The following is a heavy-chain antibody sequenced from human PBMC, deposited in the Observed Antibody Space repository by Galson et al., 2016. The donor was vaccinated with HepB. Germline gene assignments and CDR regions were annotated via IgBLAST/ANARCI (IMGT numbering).Heavy chain of an antibody. CDR3: ARSIAARAEDN. D-gene: IGHD6-6*01. J-gene: IGHJ4*02. V-gene: IGHV4-39*01. CDR2: IYFSGNT. CDR1: GGSISSTTYY. Sequence: ETLSLTCTVSGGSISSTTYYWGWIRQPPGKGLEWIGSIYFSGNTYYNPSLKSRVTMSVDTSKNQFSLRLSSVTAADTAVYYCARSIAARAEDNWGQGTLVTVSS.